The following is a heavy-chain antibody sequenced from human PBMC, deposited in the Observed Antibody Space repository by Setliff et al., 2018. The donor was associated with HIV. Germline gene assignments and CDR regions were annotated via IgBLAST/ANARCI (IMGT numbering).Heavy chain of an antibody. CDR1: GYTFTTYS. Sequence: GASVKVSCKASGYTFTTYSIHWVRQAPGQSLEWMGWINVGKGDTKYSQELQGRITITTDTSANTAYMELSGLRSDDTAVYFCARGALLAVFDFDHWGHGTLVTVSS. J-gene: IGHJ4*01. CDR2: INVGKGDT. D-gene: IGHD3-10*01. V-gene: IGHV1-3*01. CDR3: ARGALLAVFDFDH.